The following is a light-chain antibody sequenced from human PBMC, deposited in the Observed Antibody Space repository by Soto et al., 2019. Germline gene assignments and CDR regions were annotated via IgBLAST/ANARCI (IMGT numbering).Light chain of an antibody. CDR2: DAS. CDR3: QQYGSSPT. V-gene: IGKV3-20*01. CDR1: QTVSSSF. J-gene: IGKJ5*01. Sequence: EVVLTQSPGTLSLSPGERATLSCRTSQTVSSSFLAWYQQKPGQAPRLRLFDASNRATEIQDRFSGSGSGTDFTLTISRLEPEDFAVYDCQQYGSSPTFGEGTRLEIK.